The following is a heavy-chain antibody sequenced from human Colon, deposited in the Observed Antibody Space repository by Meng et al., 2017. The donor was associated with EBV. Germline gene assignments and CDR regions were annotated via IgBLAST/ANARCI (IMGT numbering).Heavy chain of an antibody. J-gene: IGHJ2*01. V-gene: IGHV3-33*01. CDR1: GFTCSSFG. Sequence: GQVVESGGGVVKPWRYLIVSGAASGFTCSSFGMHWVRQAPGKGLEWVALIWYDGTNKYYADSVKGRFTISRDNSKNTLYMQMNSLRAEDTGVYFCARCDGYSAPFDLWGRGTLVTVSS. D-gene: IGHD5-12*01. CDR3: ARCDGYSAPFDL. CDR2: IWYDGTNK.